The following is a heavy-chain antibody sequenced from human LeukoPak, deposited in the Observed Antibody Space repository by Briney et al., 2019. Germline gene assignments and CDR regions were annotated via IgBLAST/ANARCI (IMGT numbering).Heavy chain of an antibody. CDR3: ARDHIWATAPDY. V-gene: IGHV4-34*01. CDR1: GGSFSGYY. CDR2: IYYSGST. J-gene: IGHJ4*02. D-gene: IGHD3-3*02. Sequence: SETLSLTCSVYGGSFSGYYWSWIRQPPGKGLEWIGSIYYSGSTYYNPSLKSRVTISVDTSKNQFSLKLSSVTAADMAVYYCARDHIWATAPDYWGQGTLLTVSS.